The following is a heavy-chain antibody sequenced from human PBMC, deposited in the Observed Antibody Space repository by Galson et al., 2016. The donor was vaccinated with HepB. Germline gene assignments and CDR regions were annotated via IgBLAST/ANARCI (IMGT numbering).Heavy chain of an antibody. Sequence: SLRLSCAASGFKFDIYWMSWVRQAPGKGLEWVADIRQDGSQKYNVDSVKGRFTISRDSAKNSVYLQMNSLRVEDTAVYYCARDYSKDDSTSQFDHWGQGTLVTVSS. J-gene: IGHJ4*02. V-gene: IGHV3-7*03. CDR2: IRQDGSQK. CDR3: ARDYSKDDSTSQFDH. D-gene: IGHD1-26*01. CDR1: GFKFDIYW.